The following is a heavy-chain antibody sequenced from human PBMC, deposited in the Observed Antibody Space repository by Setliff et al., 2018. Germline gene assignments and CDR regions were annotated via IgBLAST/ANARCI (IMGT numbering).Heavy chain of an antibody. V-gene: IGHV3-11*01. Sequence: GSLRLSCTASKFSFSSYYMAWIRQTPGKGLEWLSYISTTGDTISYADSVKGRFTVSRDNAANSVSLRMSSLSPEDTAVYFCARDPAYGAFDIWGQGTMVTVSS. CDR2: ISTTGDTI. D-gene: IGHD3-16*01. CDR1: KFSFSSYY. J-gene: IGHJ3*02. CDR3: ARDPAYGAFDI.